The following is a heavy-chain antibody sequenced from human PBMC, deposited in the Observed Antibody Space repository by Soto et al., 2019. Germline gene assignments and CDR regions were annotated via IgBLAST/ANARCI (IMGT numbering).Heavy chain of an antibody. J-gene: IGHJ6*04. D-gene: IGHD3-9*01. CDR1: GYTFTSYA. Sequence: GASVKVSCKASGYTFTSYAMHWVRQAPGQRLEWMGWINAGNGNTKYSQKFQGRVTITRDTSASTAYMELSSLRSEDTAVYYCARVHGKRYFDWLLHPMEVWGEGPTVSVSS. CDR3: ARVHGKRYFDWLLHPMEV. CDR2: INAGNGNT. V-gene: IGHV1-3*01.